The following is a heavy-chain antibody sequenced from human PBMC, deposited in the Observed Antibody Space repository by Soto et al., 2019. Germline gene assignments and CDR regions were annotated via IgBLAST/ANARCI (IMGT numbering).Heavy chain of an antibody. D-gene: IGHD1-26*01. CDR2: INPNSGDT. Sequence: ASVKVSCKTSGYTFTAYDLHWVRQAPGQGLEWMGWINPNSGDTNYAQKFQGRVTMTRDTSISTAYMDLTRLTSDDTAVFYCARSSGRFSDFDHWGQGTLVTVSS. J-gene: IGHJ4*02. CDR3: ARSSGRFSDFDH. V-gene: IGHV1-2*02. CDR1: GYTFTAYD.